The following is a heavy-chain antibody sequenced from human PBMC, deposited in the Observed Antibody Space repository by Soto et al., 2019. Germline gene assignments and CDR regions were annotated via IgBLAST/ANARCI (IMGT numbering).Heavy chain of an antibody. Sequence: GGSLRLSCAASWFTFSSYAMSWVRQAPGKGLEWVSGISGSGGSTYYADSVKGRFTISRDNSKKTLYLQMNSLRAEDTAVYYCAKDLQDIVVVVAAMYYYGMDVWGQGTTVNVS. D-gene: IGHD2-15*01. V-gene: IGHV3-23*01. J-gene: IGHJ6*02. CDR3: AKDLQDIVVVVAAMYYYGMDV. CDR1: WFTFSSYA. CDR2: ISGSGGST.